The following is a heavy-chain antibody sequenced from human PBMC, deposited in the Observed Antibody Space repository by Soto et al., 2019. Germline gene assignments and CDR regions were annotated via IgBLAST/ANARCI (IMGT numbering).Heavy chain of an antibody. Sequence: SVKVSCKASGGTFSSYAISWVRQAPGQGLEWMGGIIPILGTANYAQKFQGRVTITADESTSTAYMELSSLRSEDTAVYYCARGACSSTSCRDQFDYWGQGTLVTVSS. V-gene: IGHV1-69*13. CDR1: GGTFSSYA. CDR2: IIPILGTA. CDR3: ARGACSSTSCRDQFDY. D-gene: IGHD2-2*01. J-gene: IGHJ4*02.